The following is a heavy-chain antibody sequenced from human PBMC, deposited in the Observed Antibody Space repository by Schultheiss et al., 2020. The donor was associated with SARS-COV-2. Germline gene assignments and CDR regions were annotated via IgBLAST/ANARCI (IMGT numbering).Heavy chain of an antibody. CDR3: ARHRVGATAY. CDR1: GGSISSYY. CDR2: IYYSGST. D-gene: IGHD1-26*01. V-gene: IGHV4-59*08. Sequence: SETLSLTCTVSGGSISSYYWSWIRQPAGKGLEWIGYIYYSGSTNYNPSLKSRVSISVDTSKNQFSLKLSSVTAADTAVYYCARHRVGATAYWGQGTLVTVSS. J-gene: IGHJ4*02.